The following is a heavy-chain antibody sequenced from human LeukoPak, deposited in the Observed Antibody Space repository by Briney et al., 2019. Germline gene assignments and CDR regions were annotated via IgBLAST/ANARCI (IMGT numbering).Heavy chain of an antibody. CDR3: ARGAPLRNYYYGMDV. D-gene: IGHD3-16*01. V-gene: IGHV1-69*06. Sequence: SVKVSCKASGGTFSSYAISWVRQAPGQGLEWMGGIIPIFGTANYAQKFQGRVTITADKSTSTAYMELSSLRSEDTAVYYCARGAPLRNYYYGMDVWGKGTTVTVSS. CDR2: IIPIFGTA. CDR1: GGTFSSYA. J-gene: IGHJ6*04.